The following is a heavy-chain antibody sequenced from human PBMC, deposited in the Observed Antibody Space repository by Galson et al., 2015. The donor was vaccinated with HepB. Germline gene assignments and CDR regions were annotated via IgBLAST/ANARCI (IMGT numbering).Heavy chain of an antibody. D-gene: IGHD3/OR15-3a*01. CDR1: GYTFTSYG. Sequence: SVKVSCKASGYTFTSYGISWVRQAPGQGLEWMGWISAYNGNTNYAQKLQGRVTMTTDTSTSTAYMELRSLRSDDTAVYYCARYQEPWLIFEPLYYYYYGMDVWGQGTTVTVSS. J-gene: IGHJ6*02. CDR3: ARYQEPWLIFEPLYYYYYGMDV. CDR2: ISAYNGNT. V-gene: IGHV1-18*01.